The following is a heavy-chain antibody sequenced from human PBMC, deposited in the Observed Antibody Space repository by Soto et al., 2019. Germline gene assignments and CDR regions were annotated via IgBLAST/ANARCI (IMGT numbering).Heavy chain of an antibody. V-gene: IGHV3-30*18. J-gene: IGHJ6*02. CDR1: GFTFSSYG. CDR2: ISYDGSNK. CDR3: AKDFRYCSGGSCYSAYYYYGMDV. D-gene: IGHD2-15*01. Sequence: PGGSLRLSCAASGFTFSSYGMHWVRQAPGKGLEWVAVISYDGSNKYYADSVKGRFTISRDNSKNTLYLQMNSLRAEDTAVYYCAKDFRYCSGGSCYSAYYYYGMDVWGQGTTVTVSS.